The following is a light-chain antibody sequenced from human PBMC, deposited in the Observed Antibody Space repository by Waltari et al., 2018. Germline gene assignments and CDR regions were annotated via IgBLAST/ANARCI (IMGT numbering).Light chain of an antibody. CDR3: DSWDSCGSHHDV. CDR1: SLRSYY. J-gene: IGLJ6*01. Sequence: SELTQDPAVSVALGQTVRITCQGDSLRSYYASWYQQKPGQAPVLVAYGNNKRPSGIPERFSGSNSEDTASLTITGAQVEDEADYYCDSWDSCGSHHDVFGGGTKLTVL. V-gene: IGLV3-19*01. CDR2: GNN.